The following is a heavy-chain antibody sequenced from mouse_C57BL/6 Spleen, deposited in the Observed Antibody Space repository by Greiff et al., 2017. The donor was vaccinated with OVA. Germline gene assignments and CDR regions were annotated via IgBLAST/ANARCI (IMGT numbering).Heavy chain of an antibody. CDR2: IYPGDGDT. J-gene: IGHJ2*01. CDR3: ARAYDYDGGVFDY. D-gene: IGHD2-4*01. Sequence: QVHVKQSGAELVKPGASVKISCKASGYAFSSYWMNWVKQRPGKGLEWIGQIYPGDGDTNYNGKFKGKATLTADKSSSTAYMQLSSLTSEDSAVYFCARAYDYDGGVFDYWGQGTTLTVSS. V-gene: IGHV1-80*01. CDR1: GYAFSSYW.